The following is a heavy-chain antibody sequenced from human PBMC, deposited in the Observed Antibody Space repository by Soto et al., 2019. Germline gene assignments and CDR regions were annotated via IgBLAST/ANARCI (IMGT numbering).Heavy chain of an antibody. CDR3: ANLAVRKGHDAFDI. CDR1: GFTFSSYA. D-gene: IGHD6-6*01. V-gene: IGHV3-23*01. J-gene: IGHJ3*02. CDR2: ISGSGGST. Sequence: XVSLSLSSASPGFTFSSYAMSAVRQAPGKGLEWVSAISGSGGSTYYADSVKGRFTISRDNSKNTLYLQMNSLRAEDTAVYYCANLAVRKGHDAFDIWGQGTMVTVSS.